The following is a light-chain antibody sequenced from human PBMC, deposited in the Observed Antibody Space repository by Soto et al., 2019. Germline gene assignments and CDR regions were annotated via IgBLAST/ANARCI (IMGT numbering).Light chain of an antibody. J-gene: IGKJ5*01. CDR1: QNITNN. Sequence: MTHSPSSVSTFIGGRIASTCQASQNITNNLSWYQQKPGKAPHLPIYHASNLHSGVPSRISGSGSGTNFTITISSLQHEDFATYYCQQANSFPITFGQGTRLEI. CDR3: QQANSFPIT. V-gene: IGKV1-12*01. CDR2: HAS.